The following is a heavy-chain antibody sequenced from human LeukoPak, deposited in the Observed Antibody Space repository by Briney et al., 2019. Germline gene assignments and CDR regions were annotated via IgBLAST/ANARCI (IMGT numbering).Heavy chain of an antibody. D-gene: IGHD4-17*01. Sequence: SVKVSCKASGGTFNTYAFNWVRQAPGQGLEWMGRIIPVFGTPHYAQKYQGRLTITTDEFASTVYMELSSLRSQDTAIYYCARIEGDYGVFVFWGEGTLVTVSS. CDR1: GGTFNTYA. J-gene: IGHJ4*02. CDR3: ARIEGDYGVFVF. CDR2: IIPVFGTP. V-gene: IGHV1-69*05.